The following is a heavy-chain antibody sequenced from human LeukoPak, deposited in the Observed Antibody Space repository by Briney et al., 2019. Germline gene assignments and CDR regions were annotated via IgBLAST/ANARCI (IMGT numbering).Heavy chain of an antibody. CDR2: MNPNTGKS. CDR1: GYTFTNYD. CDR3: ARKSCSSTSCLHP. D-gene: IGHD2-2*01. J-gene: IGHJ5*02. V-gene: IGHV1-8*01. Sequence: ASVKVSFKASGYTFTNYDINWVRQAAGQGLEWVAWMNPNTGKSGYAQRFQGRVTITRDTSIDTAYMELSSLGSEDTAVYYCARKSCSSTSCLHPWGQGTLVTVSS.